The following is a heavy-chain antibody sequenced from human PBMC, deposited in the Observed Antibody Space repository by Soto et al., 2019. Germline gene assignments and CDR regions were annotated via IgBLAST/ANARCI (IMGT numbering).Heavy chain of an antibody. J-gene: IGHJ6*03. D-gene: IGHD6-6*01. Sequence: GGSLKLSCAASGFTFSSYAMSWVRQAPGKGLEWVSAISGSGGSTYYADSVKGRFTISRDNSKNTLYLQMNSLRAEDTAVYYCAKDRGSSSSPYYYYYMDVWGKGTTVTVSS. CDR2: ISGSGGST. CDR3: AKDRGSSSSPYYYYYMDV. V-gene: IGHV3-23*01. CDR1: GFTFSSYA.